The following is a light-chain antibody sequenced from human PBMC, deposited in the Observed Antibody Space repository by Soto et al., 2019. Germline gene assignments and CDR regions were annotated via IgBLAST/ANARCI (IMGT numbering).Light chain of an antibody. CDR1: QTVYKW. Sequence: DIQMTQSPSTLSASVGDRVTISCRASQTVYKWLAWYQQKPGKAPKLLICDASSLESGVPSRFSGSGSETEFTLTISSLQPDDFATYYCQQYNTYPWTFGQGTTVEI. CDR2: DAS. CDR3: QQYNTYPWT. J-gene: IGKJ1*01. V-gene: IGKV1-5*01.